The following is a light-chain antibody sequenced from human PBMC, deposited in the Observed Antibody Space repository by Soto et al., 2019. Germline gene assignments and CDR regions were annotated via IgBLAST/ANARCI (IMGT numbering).Light chain of an antibody. CDR3: NSYAGSSTFV. V-gene: IGLV2-8*01. J-gene: IGLJ2*01. Sequence: QSALTQPPSASGSPGQSVTISCTGTSSDVGGYKYVSWYQQHPGKAPKLMIYEVNKRPSGVPDRFSGSKSGNTASLTVSGLQAEDEADYYCNSYAGSSTFVFGGGTKLTVL. CDR2: EVN. CDR1: SSDVGGYKY.